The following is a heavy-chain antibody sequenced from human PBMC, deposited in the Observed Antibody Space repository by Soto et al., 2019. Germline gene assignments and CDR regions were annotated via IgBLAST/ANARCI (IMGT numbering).Heavy chain of an antibody. Sequence: GGSLRLSCAASGFTFGDYAMHWVRQAPGKGLEWVSGISWNSGAIAHADSVKGRFTISRDNAKNSLFLQMNSLRPEDTAFYYCAKAVGADSSFDFDSWGQGALVTVSS. CDR1: GFTFGDYA. D-gene: IGHD2-21*01. CDR2: ISWNSGAI. J-gene: IGHJ4*02. V-gene: IGHV3-9*01. CDR3: AKAVGADSSFDFDS.